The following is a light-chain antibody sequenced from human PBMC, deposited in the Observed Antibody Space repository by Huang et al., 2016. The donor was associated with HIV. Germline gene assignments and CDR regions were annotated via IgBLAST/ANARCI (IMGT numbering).Light chain of an antibody. CDR2: GAS. J-gene: IGKJ3*01. CDR1: QSVTTN. CDR3: QQYHNWPFT. V-gene: IGKV3-15*01. Sequence: ETVMTQSPATLSVSPGDRATLSCRASQSVTTNLAWYQQRPGQVPRLRIFGASTRATGIPARVSGSGSGTEFTLTISSLQSEDFAVYYCQQYHNWPFTFGPGTKVDIK.